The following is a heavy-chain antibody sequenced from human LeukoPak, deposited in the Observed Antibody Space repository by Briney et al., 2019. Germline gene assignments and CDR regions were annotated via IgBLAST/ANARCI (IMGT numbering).Heavy chain of an antibody. V-gene: IGHV3-11*01. D-gene: IGHD5-24*01. CDR2: ISSSGSTI. J-gene: IGHJ1*01. CDR1: GFTFSDYY. Sequence: GGSLRLSCTASGFTFSDYYMSWIRQAPGKGLEWVSYISSSGSTIYYADSVKGRFTISRDNAKNSLYLQMNSLRAEDTAVYYCARLGRWLQLGYFQHWGQGTLVTVSS. CDR3: ARLGRWLQLGYFQH.